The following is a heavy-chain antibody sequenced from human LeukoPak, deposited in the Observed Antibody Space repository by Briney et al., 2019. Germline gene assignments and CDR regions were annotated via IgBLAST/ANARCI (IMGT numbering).Heavy chain of an antibody. CDR1: GFPLSTFW. CDR3: ARDLRRYGDYGDY. J-gene: IGHJ4*02. V-gene: IGHV3-66*01. CDR2: IYSGGST. Sequence: PGKSLRLSCAASGFPLSTFWMSWVRQAPGKGLEWVSVIYSGGSTYYADSVKGRFTISRDNSKNTLYLQMNSLRAEDTAVYYCARDLRRYGDYGDYWGQGTLVTVSS. D-gene: IGHD4-17*01.